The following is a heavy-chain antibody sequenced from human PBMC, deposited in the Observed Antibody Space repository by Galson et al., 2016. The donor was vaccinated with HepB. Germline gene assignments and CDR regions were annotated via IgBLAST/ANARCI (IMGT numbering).Heavy chain of an antibody. CDR3: AKDLADYYDSTGYYTGLDY. CDR2: ISYDGSYK. J-gene: IGHJ4*02. D-gene: IGHD3-22*01. CDR1: GFTFSSYG. Sequence: LSCAASGFTFSSYGMHWVRQAPGKGLEWVAVISYDGSYKYYADSVKGRFTISRDNSKNTLYLQMNSLRAEDTAVYYCAKDLADYYDSTGYYTGLDYWGQGTLVTVSS. V-gene: IGHV3-30*18.